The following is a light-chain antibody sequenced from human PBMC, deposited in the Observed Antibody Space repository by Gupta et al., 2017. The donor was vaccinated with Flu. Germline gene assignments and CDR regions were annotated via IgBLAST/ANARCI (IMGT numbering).Light chain of an antibody. J-gene: IGKJ4*01. CDR3: QQDGFSPII. CDR1: QSVSSSF. V-gene: IGKV3-20*01. CDR2: GAY. Sequence: VLTQSPGTLSLSPGERATLSCRASQSVSSSFLAWFQQKPGQAPRLLMYGAYKRATGIPDRFSGSGSGTDFTLTISRLEPEDFAVYYCQQDGFSPIIFGGGTKVEIK.